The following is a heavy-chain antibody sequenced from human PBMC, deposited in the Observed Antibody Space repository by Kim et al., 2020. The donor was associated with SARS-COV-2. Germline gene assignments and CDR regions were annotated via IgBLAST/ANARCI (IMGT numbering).Heavy chain of an antibody. CDR3: ARDSIWNYPKYFDY. CDR2: ISSSGSTI. D-gene: IGHD1-7*01. J-gene: IGHJ4*02. V-gene: IGHV3-48*03. Sequence: GGSLRLSCAASGSTFSSYEMNWVRQAPGKGLEWVSYISSSGSTIYYAGSVKGRFTISRDNAKNSLYLQMNSLRAEDTAVYYCARDSIWNYPKYFDYWGQGTLVTVSS. CDR1: GSTFSSYE.